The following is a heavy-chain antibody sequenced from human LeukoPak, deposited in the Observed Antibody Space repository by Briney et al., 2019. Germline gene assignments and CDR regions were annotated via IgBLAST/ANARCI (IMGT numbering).Heavy chain of an antibody. Sequence: SETLSLTCIVSGGAISSYYWSWIRQPPGKTLEWIGYVYYSGNTNYSPSLKSRLTISIDTSKNQFFLKLSSVTAADTAVYYCARVGNGHFDYWGQGTLVTVSS. CDR2: VYYSGNT. D-gene: IGHD2-8*01. CDR1: GGAISSYY. CDR3: ARVGNGHFDY. V-gene: IGHV4-59*01. J-gene: IGHJ4*02.